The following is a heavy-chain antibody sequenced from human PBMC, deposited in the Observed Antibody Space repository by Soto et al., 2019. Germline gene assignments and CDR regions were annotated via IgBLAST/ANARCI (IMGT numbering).Heavy chain of an antibody. V-gene: IGHV3-48*01. CDR1: GFAFSDYG. D-gene: IGHD5-12*01. CDR3: AIDRGSMGTVDTMRGY. CDR2: ICGSTI. Sequence: EVQLVESGGGLVQPGGSLTLSCAASGFAFSDYGMMWVRQAPGKGLECISFICGSTIYYADSVKVGFTISRDNAKNSLYLQMDNLAAEDTAVYDCAIDRGSMGTVDTMRGYWGQGILVTVSS. J-gene: IGHJ4*02.